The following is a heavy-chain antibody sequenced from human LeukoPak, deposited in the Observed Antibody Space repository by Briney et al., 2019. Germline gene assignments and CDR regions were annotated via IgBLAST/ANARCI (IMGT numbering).Heavy chain of an antibody. J-gene: IGHJ4*02. CDR2: INFDSGGT. D-gene: IGHD3-22*01. CDR3: ARVAYDSSGFLS. CDR1: RYTFTGYY. V-gene: IGHV1-2*02. Sequence: ASVKVSCKAPRYTFTGYYVHWVRQAPGQGLEWMGWINFDSGGTNFAQKFQGRVTITRNTSISTAYMELSSLRSEDTAVYYCARVAYDSSGFLSWGQGTLVTVSS.